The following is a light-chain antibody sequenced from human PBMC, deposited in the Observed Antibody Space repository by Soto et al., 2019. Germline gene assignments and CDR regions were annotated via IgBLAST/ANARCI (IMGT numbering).Light chain of an antibody. CDR3: QQYNNWPLT. V-gene: IGKV3-15*01. CDR2: GAS. CDR1: QSVSSSY. J-gene: IGKJ5*01. Sequence: EIVLAQSPGTLSLSAWERAALSCRASQSVSSSYLAWYQQKPGQAPRLLIYGASSRATGIPVRFSGSGSGTEFTLTISSLQSEDFAVYYCQQYNNWPLTFGQGTRLEIK.